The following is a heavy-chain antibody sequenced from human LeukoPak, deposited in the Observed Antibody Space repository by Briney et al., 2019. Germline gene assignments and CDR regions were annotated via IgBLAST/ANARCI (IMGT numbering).Heavy chain of an antibody. CDR2: IYYSGST. CDR3: AREGYYDSSGYFH. D-gene: IGHD3-22*01. J-gene: IGHJ4*02. Sequence: SQTLSPTCTVSGGSISSGDYCWSWIRQPPGKGLEWIGYIYYSGSTYYNPSLKSRVTISVDTSKNQFSLKLSSVTAADTAVYYCAREGYYDSSGYFHWGQGTLVTVSS. CDR1: GGSISSGDYC. V-gene: IGHV4-30-4*01.